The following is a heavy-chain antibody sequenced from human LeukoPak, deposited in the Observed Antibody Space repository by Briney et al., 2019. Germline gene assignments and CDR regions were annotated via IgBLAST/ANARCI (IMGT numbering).Heavy chain of an antibody. CDR3: AKDSLPLDY. Sequence: LPGGSLRLSCAASGFTFSSYWMSWVRQAPGKGLEWVSAISGSGGSTYYADSVKGRFAISRDNSKNTLYLQMNSLRAEDTAVYYCAKDSLPLDYWGQGTLVTVSS. V-gene: IGHV3-23*01. D-gene: IGHD2-15*01. CDR2: ISGSGGST. J-gene: IGHJ4*02. CDR1: GFTFSSYW.